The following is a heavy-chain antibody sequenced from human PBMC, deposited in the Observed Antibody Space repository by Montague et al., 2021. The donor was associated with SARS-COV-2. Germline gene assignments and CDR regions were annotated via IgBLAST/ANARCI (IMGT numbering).Heavy chain of an antibody. CDR3: AREVVHVDVLTDIPKILYYGLDV. CDR2: IYSTGDT. J-gene: IGHJ6*02. Sequence: TLSLTCTVSGGAINRGDYYWTWIRQPPGKGLEWIGNIYSTGDTSYSPSLKGRVGISLDTSKNRVSLNLRSVAAADTAVYYCAREVVHVDVLTDIPKILYYGLDVWGQGTTVVASS. V-gene: IGHV4-30-4*08. CDR1: GGAINRGDYY. D-gene: IGHD2-21*02.